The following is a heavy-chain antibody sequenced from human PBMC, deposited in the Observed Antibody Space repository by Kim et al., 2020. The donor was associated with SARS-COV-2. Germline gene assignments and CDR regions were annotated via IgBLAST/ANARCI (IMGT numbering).Heavy chain of an antibody. D-gene: IGHD2-2*01. V-gene: IGHV3-30*03. Sequence: GGSLRLSCAASGFTFSSYGMNWVRQAPGKGLEWVSVISCDGSNKYYADSVKGRFTISRDNSKNTLYLQMNSLRAEDTAVYYCARDPCFSSTSWFAGYFDSWGQGTLVTVSS. CDR3: ARDPCFSSTSWFAGYFDS. CDR2: ISCDGSNK. CDR1: GFTFSSYG. J-gene: IGHJ4*02.